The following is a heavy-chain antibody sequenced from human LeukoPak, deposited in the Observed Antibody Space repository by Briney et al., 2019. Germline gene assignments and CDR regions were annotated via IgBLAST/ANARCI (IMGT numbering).Heavy chain of an antibody. CDR1: GFTFTSYA. J-gene: IGHJ4*02. V-gene: IGHV3-30*04. D-gene: IGHD3-10*01. CDR2: ISYDASNK. Sequence: GGSLRLSCTASGFTFTSYAMHWVRQAPGKGLEWVAVISYDASNKYYADSVKGRFTISRDNSKNTLYLQMNSLRAEDTAVYYCARAPGWFGDRMGYYFDYWGQGTLVTVSS. CDR3: ARAPGWFGDRMGYYFDY.